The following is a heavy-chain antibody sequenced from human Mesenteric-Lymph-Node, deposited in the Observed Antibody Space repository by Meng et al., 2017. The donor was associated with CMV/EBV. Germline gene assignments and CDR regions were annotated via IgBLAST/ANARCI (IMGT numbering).Heavy chain of an antibody. D-gene: IGHD3-16*02. V-gene: IGHV3-30*04. J-gene: IGHJ4*02. CDR1: GFTFSSYA. CDR3: ARDVYDYVWGSYRYTFDY. Sequence: GESLKISCAASGFTFSSYAMHWVRQAPGKGLEWVAVISYDGSNKYYADSVKGRFTISRDNSKNTLYLQMNSLRAEDTVVYYCARDVYDYVWGSYRYTFDYWGQGTLVTVSS. CDR2: ISYDGSNK.